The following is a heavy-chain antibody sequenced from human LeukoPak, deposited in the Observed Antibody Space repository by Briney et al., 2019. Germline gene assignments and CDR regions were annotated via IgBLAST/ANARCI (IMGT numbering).Heavy chain of an antibody. CDR3: ARAGQYCGGDCFYFDY. CDR1: GGTFSSYA. CDR2: IIPIFGTA. V-gene: IGHV1-69*06. J-gene: IGHJ4*02. Sequence: SVKVSCKASGGTFSSYAISWVRQAPGQGLEWMGRIIPIFGTANYAQKFQGRVTITADKSTSTAYMELSSLRSEDTAVYYCARAGQYCGGDCFYFDYWGQGTLVTVSS. D-gene: IGHD2-21*02.